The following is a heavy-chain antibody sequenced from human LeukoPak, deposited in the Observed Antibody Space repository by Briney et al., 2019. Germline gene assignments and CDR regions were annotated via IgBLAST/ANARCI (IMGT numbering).Heavy chain of an antibody. CDR3: ARGRSRGGEKLDY. D-gene: IGHD2-21*01. J-gene: IGHJ4*02. CDR1: RFTFSNYA. CDR2: ISFDGNHK. Sequence: GPTLINYSAPARFTFSNYAMHWVRQAPSKGLEWVAVISFDGNHKYYADSVKGRFTISRDNSSNTLYLQMSSLRTEDTATYYCARGRSRGGEKLDYWGKGTLVTVSS. V-gene: IGHV3-30*15.